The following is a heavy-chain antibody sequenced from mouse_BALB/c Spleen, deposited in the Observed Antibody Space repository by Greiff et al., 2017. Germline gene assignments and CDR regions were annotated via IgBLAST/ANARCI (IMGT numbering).Heavy chain of an antibody. J-gene: IGHJ3*01. CDR3: ARRAGLYDYDEFAY. CDR2: IYWDDDK. D-gene: IGHD2-4*01. V-gene: IGHV8-12*01. CDR1: GFSLSTSGMG. Sequence: QVTLKVCGPGILQPSQTLSLTCSFSGFSLSTSGMGVSWIRQPSGKGLEWLAHIYWDDDKRYNPSLKSRLTISKDTSRNQVFLKITSVDTADTATYYCARRAGLYDYDEFAYWGQGTLVTVSA.